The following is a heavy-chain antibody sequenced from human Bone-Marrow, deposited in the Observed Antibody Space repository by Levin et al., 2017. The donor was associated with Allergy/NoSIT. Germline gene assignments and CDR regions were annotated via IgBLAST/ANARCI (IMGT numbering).Heavy chain of an antibody. CDR3: ARDAGWEDLTWFAP. J-gene: IGHJ5*02. CDR2: IIPIFNTV. Sequence: WASVKVSCKASGGTFSSYAISWVRQAPGQGLEWMGGIIPIFNTVNYAHKFQGRVIITADKSTSTAYMELNSLRSEDTAVYYCARDAGWEDLTWFAPWGQGALVTVVS. D-gene: IGHD1-26*01. V-gene: IGHV1-69*06. CDR1: GGTFSSYA.